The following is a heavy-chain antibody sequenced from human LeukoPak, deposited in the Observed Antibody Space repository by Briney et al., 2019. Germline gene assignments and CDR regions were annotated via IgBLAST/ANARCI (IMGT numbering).Heavy chain of an antibody. CDR3: AGPYCSDVRCYSPPDF. V-gene: IGHV3-7*01. CDR2: IKQDGSEK. D-gene: IGHD2-15*01. Sequence: GGSLRLSCAASGFTFSSYWMSWVRQAPGKGLEWVANIKQDGSEKYYVDSVKGRFTISRDNTKNSLYLQMNSLRAEDTAVYYCAGPYCSDVRCYSPPDFWGQGTLVTVSS. CDR1: GFTFSSYW. J-gene: IGHJ4*02.